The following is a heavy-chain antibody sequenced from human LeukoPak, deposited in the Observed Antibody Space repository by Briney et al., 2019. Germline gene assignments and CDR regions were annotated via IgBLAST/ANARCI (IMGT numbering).Heavy chain of an antibody. CDR2: ISWNSGSI. CDR1: GFTFDDYA. CDR3: AKDRDYSWGYLQH. D-gene: IGHD4-17*01. Sequence: PGGSLRLSCAASGFTFDDYAMHWVRQAPGKGLEWVSGISWNSGSIGYAGSVKGRFTISRDNAKNSLYLQMNSLRAEDTALYYCAKDRDYSWGYLQHWGQGTLVTVSS. V-gene: IGHV3-9*01. J-gene: IGHJ1*01.